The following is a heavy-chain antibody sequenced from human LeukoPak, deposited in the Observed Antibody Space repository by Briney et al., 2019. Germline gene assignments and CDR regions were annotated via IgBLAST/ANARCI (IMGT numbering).Heavy chain of an antibody. CDR3: VRIDRLTYYYGSGSYAFDI. CDR2: ISAYNGNT. D-gene: IGHD3-10*01. J-gene: IGHJ3*02. CDR1: GYTFTSYG. Sequence: ASVKVSCKASGYTFTSYGISWVRQAPGQGLEWMGWISAYNGNTNYAQKLQGRVTMTTDTSTSTAYMELRSLRSDDTAVYYCVRIDRLTYYYGSGSYAFDIWGQGTMVTVSS. V-gene: IGHV1-18*01.